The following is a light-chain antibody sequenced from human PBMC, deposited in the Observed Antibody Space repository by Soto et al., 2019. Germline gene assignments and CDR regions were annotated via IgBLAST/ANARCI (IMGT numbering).Light chain of an antibody. CDR3: QKYNSAPHT. J-gene: IGKJ2*01. Sequence: DIQMTQSPSSLSASVGDRVTITCRASQGISNYLAWYQQKPGKVPKLLIYAASTLQTGVPSRFSGSGSGTDFTLTISSLQPEDVATYYCQKYNSAPHTLGQGTNLEIK. V-gene: IGKV1-27*01. CDR1: QGISNY. CDR2: AAS.